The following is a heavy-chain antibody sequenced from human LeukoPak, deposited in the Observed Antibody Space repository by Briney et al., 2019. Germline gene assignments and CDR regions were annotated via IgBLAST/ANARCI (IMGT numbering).Heavy chain of an antibody. CDR1: GFTFSTHA. Sequence: GSLRLSCAASGFTFSTHAMTWVRQAPEKGLEWVSTLSGSGDSTYYADSVKGRFTISRDNSKNTLFLQMNRLRAEDTAIYYCAKEAYYDILSGSQAEGFMDVWGKGTAVTVSS. CDR2: LSGSGDST. V-gene: IGHV3-23*01. CDR3: AKEAYYDILSGSQAEGFMDV. D-gene: IGHD3-9*01. J-gene: IGHJ6*03.